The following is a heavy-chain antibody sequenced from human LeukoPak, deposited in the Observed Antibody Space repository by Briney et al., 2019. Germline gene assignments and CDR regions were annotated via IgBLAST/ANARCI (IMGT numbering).Heavy chain of an antibody. V-gene: IGHV4-34*01. CDR3: ARGYGDYVLDY. J-gene: IGHJ4*02. CDR2: INHSGST. CDR1: GGSFSGYH. D-gene: IGHD4-17*01. Sequence: SETLSLTCAVYGGSFSGYHWSWIRQPPGKGLEWIGEINHSGSTNYNPSLKSRVTISVDTSKNQFSLKLSSVTAADTAVYYCARGYGDYVLDYWGQGTLVTVSS.